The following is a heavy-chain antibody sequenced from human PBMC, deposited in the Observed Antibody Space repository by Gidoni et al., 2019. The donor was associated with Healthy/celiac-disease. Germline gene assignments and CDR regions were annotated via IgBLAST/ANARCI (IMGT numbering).Heavy chain of an antibody. Sequence: EVRKPGSSVKVSCKASGGTFSSYAISWVRQAPGQGLEWMGGIIPIFGTANYAQKFQGRVTITADESTSTAYMELSSLRSEDTAVYYCARGEGIAAAGTKIYYYYGMDVWGQGTTVTVSS. V-gene: IGHV1-69*01. CDR2: IIPIFGTA. J-gene: IGHJ6*02. D-gene: IGHD6-13*01. CDR3: ARGEGIAAAGTKIYYYYGMDV. CDR1: GGTFSSYA.